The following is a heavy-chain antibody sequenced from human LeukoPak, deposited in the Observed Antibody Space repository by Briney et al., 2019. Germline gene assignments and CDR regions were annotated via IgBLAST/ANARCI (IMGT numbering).Heavy chain of an antibody. J-gene: IGHJ6*03. Sequence: GGSLRLSCAASGFTFSSYSMNWVRQTPGKGLEWVSSISSSSTYIYYVDSVKGRFTISRDNAENSLYLQMNSLRAEDTALYYCARVSDPVMYYYYHMDVWGKGTTVTISS. CDR1: GFTFSSYS. CDR3: ARVSDPVMYYYYHMDV. CDR2: ISSSSTYI. V-gene: IGHV3-21*04. D-gene: IGHD3-16*01.